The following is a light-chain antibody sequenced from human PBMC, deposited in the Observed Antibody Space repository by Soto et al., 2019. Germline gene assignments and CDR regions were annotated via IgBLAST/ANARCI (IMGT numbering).Light chain of an antibody. J-gene: IGKJ1*01. CDR2: TAS. CDR1: QSISIY. CDR3: QQTYSDMWT. V-gene: IGKV1-39*01. Sequence: DIQMTQSPSSLSASVGDRVIITCRASQSISIYLNWYQQKPGKATKVLIYTASSLQSGIPSRVSGSGSGTDFTPTISSLQPEDFATYYCQQTYSDMWTFGQGTKVDIK.